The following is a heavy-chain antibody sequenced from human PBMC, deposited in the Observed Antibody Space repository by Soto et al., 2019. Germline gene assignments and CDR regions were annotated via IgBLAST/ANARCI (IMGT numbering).Heavy chain of an antibody. J-gene: IGHJ3*02. D-gene: IGHD3-10*01. CDR1: GFTFSSYA. Sequence: GGSLRLSCAASGFTFSSYAMSWVRQAPGKGLEWVSAISGSGGSTYYADSVKGRFTIPRDNSKNTLYLQMNSLRAEDTAVYYCAKDPLWFGESGAFDIWGQGTMVTVSS. V-gene: IGHV3-23*01. CDR3: AKDPLWFGESGAFDI. CDR2: ISGSGGST.